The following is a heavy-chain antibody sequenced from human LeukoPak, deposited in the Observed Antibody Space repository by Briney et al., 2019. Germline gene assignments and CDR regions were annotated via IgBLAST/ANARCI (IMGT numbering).Heavy chain of an antibody. CDR2: INPNSGGT. J-gene: IGHJ4*02. V-gene: IGHV1-2*02. CDR3: ARGVHYYDSSAAGDY. D-gene: IGHD3-22*01. CDR1: GYTFTSYY. Sequence: ASVKVSCKASGYTFTSYYMHWVRQAPGQGLEWMGWINPNSGGTNYAQKFQGRVTMTRDTSISTAYMELSSLRSEDTAVYYCARGVHYYDSSAAGDYWGQGTLVTVSS.